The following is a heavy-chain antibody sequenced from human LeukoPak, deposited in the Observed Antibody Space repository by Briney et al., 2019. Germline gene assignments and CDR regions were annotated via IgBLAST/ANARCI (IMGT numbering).Heavy chain of an antibody. J-gene: IGHJ6*03. CDR3: VRSKWERGHHYYYYMDV. D-gene: IGHD1-26*01. CDR1: GFTFTTYS. CDR2: MGIGTSTI. Sequence: GESLRLSCAASGFTFTTYSMNGVRQAPGKGLEWVSHMGIGTSTIGYADSVKGRFTISRDNAKNSVHLQMSNLRVDDSAVYYCVRSKWERGHHYYYYMDVWGKGTTVTVSS. V-gene: IGHV3-48*01.